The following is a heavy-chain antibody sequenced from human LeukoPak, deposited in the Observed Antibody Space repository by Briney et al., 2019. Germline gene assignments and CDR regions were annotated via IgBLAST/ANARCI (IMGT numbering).Heavy chain of an antibody. J-gene: IGHJ2*01. CDR1: AFSLNAYN. CDR3: ARDGSRHSGYDWYFDL. Sequence: GGSLRLSCAASAFSLNAYNMNWVRQAPGKGLEWVSSISYTGTYIYYADSVKGRFTISRDNAKNSLYLQMNSLRAEDTAVYYCARDGSRHSGYDWYFDLWGRGTLVTVSS. D-gene: IGHD5-12*01. CDR2: ISYTGTYI. V-gene: IGHV3-21*04.